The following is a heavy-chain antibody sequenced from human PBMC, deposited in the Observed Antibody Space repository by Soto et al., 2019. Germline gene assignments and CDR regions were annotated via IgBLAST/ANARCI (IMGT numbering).Heavy chain of an antibody. V-gene: IGHV3-23*01. CDR3: ATVRTLTYLDD. CDR2: ISGSGDTT. Sequence: EVQVLESGGDLVQPGGSLRLYCAASGFTFSSYAMTWVRQAPGRGLEWVSSISGSGDTTYYADSVEGRFTSSRDISKNTLYLQMNSLRAEDTAVYYCATVRTLTYLDDWVQGTLVTVSS. J-gene: IGHJ4*02. D-gene: IGHD1-1*01. CDR1: GFTFSSYA.